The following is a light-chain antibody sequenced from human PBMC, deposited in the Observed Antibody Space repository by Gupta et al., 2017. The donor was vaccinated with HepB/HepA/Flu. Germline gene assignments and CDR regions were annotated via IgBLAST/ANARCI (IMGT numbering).Light chain of an antibody. V-gene: IGLV4-69*02. CDR1: SEHSNDA. CDR2: VNSDGSH. CDR3: QTWGAGHWV. J-gene: IGLJ3*02. Sequence: QLVLTQSPSASASLGASVKLTCTLRSEHSNDAIAWHQQQPEKGHRSLMKVNSDGSHSKGVGIPDRFSGSSSGAERYLTISSLQSEDEADYYCQTWGAGHWVFGGGTKLTVL.